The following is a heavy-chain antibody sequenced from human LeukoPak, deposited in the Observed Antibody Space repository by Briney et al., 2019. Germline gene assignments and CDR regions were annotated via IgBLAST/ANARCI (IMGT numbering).Heavy chain of an antibody. CDR1: GFTFSSYA. CDR2: ISGSGGST. Sequence: GGSLRLSCAASGFTFSSYAVSGVRQAPGKGLEWVSAISGSGGSTYYADSVKGRFTISRDNSKNTLYLQMNSLRAEDTAVYYCAKSGGSITMIVVVNNFDYWGQGTLVTVSS. CDR3: AKSGGSITMIVVVNNFDY. D-gene: IGHD3-22*01. J-gene: IGHJ4*02. V-gene: IGHV3-23*01.